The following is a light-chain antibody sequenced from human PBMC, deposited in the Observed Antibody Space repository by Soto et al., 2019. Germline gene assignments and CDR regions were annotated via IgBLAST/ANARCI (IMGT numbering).Light chain of an antibody. CDR1: QGVSSY. J-gene: IGKJ2*01. CDR2: GAS. CDR3: QQYSNWPPFT. V-gene: IGKV3-15*01. Sequence: EIVMTQSPATLSVSPGERATLSCRASQGVSSYLAWYQQKPGQAPRLLIYGASTRATGIPARFSGSGSGTEFTPTISSLLSEDFTVYYCQQYSNWPPFTFGQGTKLEIK.